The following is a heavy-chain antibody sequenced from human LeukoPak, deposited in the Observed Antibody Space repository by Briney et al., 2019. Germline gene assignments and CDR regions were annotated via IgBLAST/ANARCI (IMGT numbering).Heavy chain of an antibody. D-gene: IGHD1-26*01. CDR3: TTDLSGSYYPFDY. J-gene: IGHJ4*02. Sequence: GGSLRLSCAVSGFTFRNAWMSWVRQTPGKGLEWVGRIRSNTDGGTTDYAAPVKGRFAISRDDSKNTLYLQMNSLKTEDTAVYYCTTDLSGSYYPFDYWGQGTLVTVSS. V-gene: IGHV3-15*01. CDR2: IRSNTDGGTT. CDR1: GFTFRNAW.